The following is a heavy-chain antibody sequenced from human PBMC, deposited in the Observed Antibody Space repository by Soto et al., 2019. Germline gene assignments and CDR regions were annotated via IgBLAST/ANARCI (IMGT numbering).Heavy chain of an antibody. CDR1: GGTFSSYA. J-gene: IGHJ6*02. V-gene: IGHV1-69*13. Sequence: GASVKVSCKASGGTFSSYAISWVLQAPGQGLEWMGGIIPIFGTANYAQKFQGRVTITADESTSTAYMELSSLRSEDTAVYYCARQAQNGVVIIMDYYYYYGMDVWGQGTTVTVSS. CDR3: ARQAQNGVVIIMDYYYYYGMDV. CDR2: IIPIFGTA. D-gene: IGHD3-3*01.